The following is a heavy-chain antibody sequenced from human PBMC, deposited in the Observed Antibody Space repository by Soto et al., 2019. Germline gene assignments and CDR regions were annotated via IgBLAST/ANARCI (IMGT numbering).Heavy chain of an antibody. CDR2: IYYSGST. J-gene: IGHJ4*02. D-gene: IGHD2-2*01. Sequence: QVQLQESGPGLVKPSQTLSLTCTVSGGSISSRGYYWSWIRQHPGKGLEWIGYIYYSGSTYYNPSLKSRVTISVDTSKNQFSLKLSSVTAADTAVYYCARVVPAAMRANYFDYWGQGTLVTVSS. CDR1: GGSISSRGYY. V-gene: IGHV4-31*03. CDR3: ARVVPAAMRANYFDY.